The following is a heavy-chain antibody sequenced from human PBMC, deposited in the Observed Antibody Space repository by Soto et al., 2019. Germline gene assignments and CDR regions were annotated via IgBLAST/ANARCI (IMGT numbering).Heavy chain of an antibody. CDR1: GGSISSGGYY. J-gene: IGHJ3*02. V-gene: IGHV4-31*03. CDR3: ARWGGEMAPHAFDI. D-gene: IGHD3-10*01. Sequence: QVQLQESDPGLVKPSQTLSLTCTVSGGSISSGGYYWSWIRQHPGKGLEWIGYIYYSGSTYYNPSLKSRVTISVDTSKNQFSLKLSSVTAADTAVYYCARWGGEMAPHAFDIWGQGTMVTVSS. CDR2: IYYSGST.